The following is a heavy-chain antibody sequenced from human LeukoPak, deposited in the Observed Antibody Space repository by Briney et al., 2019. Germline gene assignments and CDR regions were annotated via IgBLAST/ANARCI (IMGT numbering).Heavy chain of an antibody. J-gene: IGHJ6*02. V-gene: IGHV3-64*01. CDR2: ISSNGDST. CDR3: ARAYGLDV. CDR1: GFTFSTYA. Sequence: GGSLRLSCAASGFTFSTYAMHWVRQAPGKGLEYVSSISSNGDSTYYANSVKGRFSISRDNSKNTLYLQMGSLRAEDTAVYHCARAYGLDVWGQGTTVTVSS.